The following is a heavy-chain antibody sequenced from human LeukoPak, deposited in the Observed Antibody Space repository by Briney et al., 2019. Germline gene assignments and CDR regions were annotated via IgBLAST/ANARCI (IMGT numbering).Heavy chain of an antibody. CDR1: GFTFSNHA. CDR2: ISGDGATT. Sequence: GGSLRLSCAATGFTFSNHAMTWVRQAPGKGLEWVSSISGDGATTFYPGAVKGRFTMSRDNSKNTLYVQMDSLRAEATAVYYCAKQGGGTHDYWGQGTLVTVSS. CDR3: AKQGGGTHDY. J-gene: IGHJ4*02. V-gene: IGHV3-23*01. D-gene: IGHD1-26*01.